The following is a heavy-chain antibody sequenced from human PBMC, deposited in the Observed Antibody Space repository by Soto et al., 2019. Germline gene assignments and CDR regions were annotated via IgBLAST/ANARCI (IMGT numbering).Heavy chain of an antibody. CDR2: IYPGDSAT. CDR3: ATCASRLGHYGMDV. J-gene: IGHJ6*01. Sequence: GESLKISCQGSGYSFTSNWNGWVRQMPGKGLEWVGTIYPGDSATRYSPSFQGQVTISADKSISTAYLQWSSLRASDSGMYYCATCASRLGHYGMDVWGQGTTVTVSS. D-gene: IGHD3-16*01. CDR1: GYSFTSNW. V-gene: IGHV5-51*01.